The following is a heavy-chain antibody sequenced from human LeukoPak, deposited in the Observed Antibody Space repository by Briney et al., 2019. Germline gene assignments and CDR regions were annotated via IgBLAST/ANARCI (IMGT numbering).Heavy chain of an antibody. V-gene: IGHV1-69*04. CDR1: GGTFSSYA. J-gene: IGHJ4*02. CDR3: ARGRGGGNWLIDY. CDR2: IIPILGIA. Sequence: SVKVSCKASGGTFSSYAISWVRQAPGQGLEWMGRIIPILGIANYAQKFQGRVTITADKSTSTAYMELSSLRSEDTAVYYCARGRGGGNWLIDYWGQGTLVTVSS. D-gene: IGHD4-23*01.